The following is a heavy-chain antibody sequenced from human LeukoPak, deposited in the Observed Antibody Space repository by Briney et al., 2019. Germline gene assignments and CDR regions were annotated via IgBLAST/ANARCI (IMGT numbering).Heavy chain of an antibody. CDR3: ARQVRRDGCPRYFDY. CDR1: GYSFTSYW. D-gene: IGHD5-24*01. J-gene: IGHJ4*02. CDR2: IYPGDSDT. V-gene: IGHV5-51*01. Sequence: GESLKISCKGSGYSFTSYWIGWVRQMPGKGLEWMGIIYPGDSDTRYSPSFQGQVTISADKSTSTAYLQWSSLKASDTAMYYCARQVRRDGCPRYFDYWGQGTLVTVSS.